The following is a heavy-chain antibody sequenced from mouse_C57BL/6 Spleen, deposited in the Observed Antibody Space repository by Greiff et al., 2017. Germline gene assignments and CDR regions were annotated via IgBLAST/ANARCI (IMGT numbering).Heavy chain of an antibody. CDR1: GYTFTSYW. D-gene: IGHD4-1*01. V-gene: IGHV1-50*01. CDR3: ARYKLGQTD. CDR2: IDPSDSYT. Sequence: QVQLQQPGAELLQPGASVKLSCKASGYTFTSYWMQLVIQRPGQGLELIGEIDPSDSYTNYNQKFKGKATLTVDTSSSTAYMHLSSLTSEDSEVYDCARYKLGQTDWGQGTTLTVSS. J-gene: IGHJ2*01.